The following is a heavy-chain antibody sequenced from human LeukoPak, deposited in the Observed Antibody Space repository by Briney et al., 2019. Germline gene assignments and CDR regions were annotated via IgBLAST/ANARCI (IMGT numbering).Heavy chain of an antibody. D-gene: IGHD2-15*01. V-gene: IGHV4-4*07. CDR2: IYTSGST. CDR3: ARVVGWDCSGGSCYTGSSLYYYYYMDV. CDR1: GGSISSYY. J-gene: IGHJ6*03. Sequence: SETLSLTCTVSGGSISSYYWSWIRQPAGEGLEWIGRIYTSGSTNYNPSLKSRVTMSVDTSKNQFSLKLSSVTAADTAVYYCARVVGWDCSGGSCYTGSSLYYYYYMDVWGKGTTVTVSS.